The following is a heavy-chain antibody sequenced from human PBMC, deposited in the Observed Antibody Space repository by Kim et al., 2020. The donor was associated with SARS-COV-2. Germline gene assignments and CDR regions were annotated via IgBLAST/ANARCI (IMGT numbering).Heavy chain of an antibody. CDR1: GGSFNDYY. Sequence: SETLSLTCAIYGGSFNDYYLTWIRQPPGKGLEWIGEISHSGGTSYNPSLKSRVTISVDTSKNQFSLKLSSVTAADTAVYYCAREGEDSSGWYVIGYWGQG. CDR3: AREGEDSSGWYVIGY. D-gene: IGHD6-19*01. CDR2: ISHSGGT. J-gene: IGHJ4*02. V-gene: IGHV4-34*01.